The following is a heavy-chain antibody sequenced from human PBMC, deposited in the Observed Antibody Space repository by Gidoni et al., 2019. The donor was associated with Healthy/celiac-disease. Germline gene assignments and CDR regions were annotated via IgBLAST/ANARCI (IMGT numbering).Heavy chain of an antibody. Sequence: EVQLVESGGGLVKPGGFLRLSGEASAFTFSSYSMNWVRQAPGKGLEWVSSISSSSSYIYYADSVKGRFTISRDNAKNSLYLQMNSLRAEDTAVYYCARVAGMAGKDYWGQGTLVTVSS. CDR3: ARVAGMAGKDY. CDR2: ISSSSSYI. D-gene: IGHD3-10*01. J-gene: IGHJ4*02. V-gene: IGHV3-21*01. CDR1: AFTFSSYS.